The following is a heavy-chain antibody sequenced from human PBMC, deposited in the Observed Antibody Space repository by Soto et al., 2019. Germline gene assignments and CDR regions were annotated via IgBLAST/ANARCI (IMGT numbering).Heavy chain of an antibody. J-gene: IGHJ6*02. CDR2: IYYSGST. V-gene: IGHV4-61*01. CDR1: GGSVSSGSYY. CDR3: ARGEYGITMVRGVILYYYYGMDV. Sequence: SETLSLTCTVSGGSVSSGSYYWSWIRQPPGKGLEWIGYIYYSGSTNYNPSLKSRVTISVDTSKNQFSLKLSSVTAADTAVYYCARGEYGITMVRGVILYYYYGMDVWGQGTTVTVSS. D-gene: IGHD3-10*01.